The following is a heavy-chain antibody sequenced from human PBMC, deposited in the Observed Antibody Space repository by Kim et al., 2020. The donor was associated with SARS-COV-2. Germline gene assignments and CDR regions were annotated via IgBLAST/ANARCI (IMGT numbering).Heavy chain of an antibody. CDR3: AKDGRGYSYGYSGYYFDY. V-gene: IGHV3-30*18. Sequence: GGSLRLSCAASGFTFSSYGMHWVRQAPGKGLEWVAVISYDGSNKYYADSVKGRFTISRDNSKNTLYLQMNSLRAEDTAVYYCAKDGRGYSYGYSGYYFDYWGQGTLVTVSS. D-gene: IGHD5-18*01. CDR1: GFTFSSYG. CDR2: ISYDGSNK. J-gene: IGHJ4*02.